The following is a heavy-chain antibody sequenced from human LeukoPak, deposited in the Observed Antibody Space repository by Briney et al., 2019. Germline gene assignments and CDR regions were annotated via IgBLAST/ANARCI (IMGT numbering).Heavy chain of an antibody. D-gene: IGHD3-10*01. CDR2: IYHSGST. J-gene: IGHJ4*02. CDR1: GGSISSYY. CDR3: ARDYYGSGSYFDY. Sequence: SETLSLTCTVSGGSISSYYWSWLRQPPGKGLEWIGYIYHSGSTNYNPSLKSRVTISVDTSKNQFPLKLSSVTAADTAVYYCARDYYGSGSYFDYWGQGTLVTVSS. V-gene: IGHV4-59*01.